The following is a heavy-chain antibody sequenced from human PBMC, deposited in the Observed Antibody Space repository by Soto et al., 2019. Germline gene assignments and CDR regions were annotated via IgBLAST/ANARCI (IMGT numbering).Heavy chain of an antibody. D-gene: IGHD1-26*01. CDR2: IYYSGST. Sequence: PSETLSLTCPVSGGSISSGGYYWSWIRQHPGKGLEWIGYIYYSGSTYYNPSLKSRVTISVDTSKNQFSLKLSSATAADTAVYYCARGAILENWFDPWGQGTLVTVSS. CDR3: ARGAILENWFDP. J-gene: IGHJ5*02. V-gene: IGHV4-31*03. CDR1: GGSISSGGYY.